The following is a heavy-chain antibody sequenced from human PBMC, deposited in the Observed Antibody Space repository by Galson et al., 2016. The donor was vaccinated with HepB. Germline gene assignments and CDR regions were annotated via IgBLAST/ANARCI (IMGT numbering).Heavy chain of an antibody. Sequence: SVKVSCKASGYTFAAYSIHWVRQVPGQGLEWMGRINPNSGATNYAQKFQGLVTMTSDTPISTAYMELYSLRSDDTALYFCARSPYDYVWGSGRYTAAAFDVWGQGTDVTVSS. D-gene: IGHD3-16*02. V-gene: IGHV1-2*04. CDR1: GYTFAAYS. J-gene: IGHJ3*01. CDR2: INPNSGAT. CDR3: ARSPYDYVWGSGRYTAAAFDV.